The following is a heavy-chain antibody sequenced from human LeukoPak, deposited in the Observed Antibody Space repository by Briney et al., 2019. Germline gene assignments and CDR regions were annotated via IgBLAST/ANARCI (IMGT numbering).Heavy chain of an antibody. D-gene: IGHD2-8*02. J-gene: IGHJ5*02. V-gene: IGHV4-34*01. Sequence: PSETLSLTCAVYGGSFSGYYWSWIRQPPGKGLEWIGEINHSGSTNYNPSLKSRVTISVDTSKNQFSLKLSSVTAADTAVYYCARGRKRVSRTVNWFDPWGQGTLVTVSS. CDR1: GGSFSGYY. CDR3: ARGRKRVSRTVNWFDP. CDR2: INHSGST.